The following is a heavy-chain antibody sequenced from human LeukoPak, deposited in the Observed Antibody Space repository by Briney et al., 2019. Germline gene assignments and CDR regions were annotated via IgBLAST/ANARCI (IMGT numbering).Heavy chain of an antibody. V-gene: IGHV3-49*04. CDR3: TRDMGDFWSGYPDDY. CDR2: IRSKAYGGTT. Sequence: GGSLRLSCTASGFTFGDYAMSWVRQAPGKGLEWVGFIRSKAYGGTTKYAASVKGRFTISRDDSKSFAYLQMNSLKTEDTAVYYCTRDMGDFWSGYPDDYWGQGTLVTVSS. CDR1: GFTFGDYA. D-gene: IGHD3-3*01. J-gene: IGHJ4*02.